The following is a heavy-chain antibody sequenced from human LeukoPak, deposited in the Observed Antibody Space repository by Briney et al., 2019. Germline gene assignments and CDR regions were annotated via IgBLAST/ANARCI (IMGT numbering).Heavy chain of an antibody. D-gene: IGHD4-17*01. V-gene: IGHV1-69*04. CDR2: IIPLFDMT. Sequence: SVKLSCKASVATFDRCPITRVRLAPGPGLEWMGRIIPLFDMTYYTPKFQGRITMTTDRTTTTTYMAVSRLQFADTDVYYGAKGPHDHGDFVDLWGQGTLVTVSS. CDR1: VATFDRCP. J-gene: IGHJ4*02. CDR3: AKGPHDHGDFVDL.